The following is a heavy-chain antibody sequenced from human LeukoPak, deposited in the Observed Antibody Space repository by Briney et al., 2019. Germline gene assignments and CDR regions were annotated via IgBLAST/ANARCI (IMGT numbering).Heavy chain of an antibody. V-gene: IGHV4-34*01. CDR3: ARVVAHTEYYYYGMDV. D-gene: IGHD2-15*01. CDR2: INHSGST. Sequence: SATLSLTCAVYGGSFSGYYWSWIRQPPGKGLEWIGEINHSGSTNDNPSLKSRVTISVDTSKNQFSLKLSSVTAADTAVYYCARVVAHTEYYYYGMDVWGQGTTVTVYS. CDR1: GGSFSGYY. J-gene: IGHJ6*02.